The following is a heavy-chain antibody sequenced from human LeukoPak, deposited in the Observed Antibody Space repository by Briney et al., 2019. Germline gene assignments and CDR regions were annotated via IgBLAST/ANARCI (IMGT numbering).Heavy chain of an antibody. CDR1: GGSISPYY. D-gene: IGHD5-18*01. CDR3: ARGSGYSFGY. Sequence: PSETLSLTCTVSGGSISPYYWSWIRQPAGKGLEWIGRIYSSGSANYNPSLKSRVTMSVDTSKNQFSLRLSSVTAADTAVYFCARGSGYSFGYWGQGTLVTVSS. V-gene: IGHV4-4*07. J-gene: IGHJ4*02. CDR2: IYSSGSA.